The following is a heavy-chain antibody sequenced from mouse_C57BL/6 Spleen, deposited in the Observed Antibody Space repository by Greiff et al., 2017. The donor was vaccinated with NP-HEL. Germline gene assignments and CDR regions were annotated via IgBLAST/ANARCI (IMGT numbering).Heavy chain of an antibody. D-gene: IGHD1-1*01. Sequence: DVRLVESGGGLVKPGGSLKLSCAASGFTFSDYGMHWVRQAPEKGLEWVAYISSGSSTIYYADTVKGRFTISRDNAKNTLFLQMTSLRSEDTAMYYCANDYDGSFAYWGQGTLVTVSA. CDR2: ISSGSSTI. CDR3: ANDYDGSFAY. J-gene: IGHJ3*01. CDR1: GFTFSDYG. V-gene: IGHV5-17*01.